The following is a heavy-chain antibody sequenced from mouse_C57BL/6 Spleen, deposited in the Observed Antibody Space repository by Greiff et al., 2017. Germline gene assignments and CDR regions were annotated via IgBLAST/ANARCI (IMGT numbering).Heavy chain of an antibody. CDR1: GYSITSGYY. V-gene: IGHV3-6*01. D-gene: IGHD1-1*01. CDR3: AREGSSYNAMDY. J-gene: IGHJ4*01. CDR2: ISYDGSN. Sequence: EVQVVESGPGLVKPSQSLSLTCSVTGYSITSGYYWNWLRQFPGNKLEWMGYISYDGSNKYNPSLKNRISITRDTSKNQFFLKLNSVTTEDTATYYCAREGSSYNAMDYWGQGTSVTVSS.